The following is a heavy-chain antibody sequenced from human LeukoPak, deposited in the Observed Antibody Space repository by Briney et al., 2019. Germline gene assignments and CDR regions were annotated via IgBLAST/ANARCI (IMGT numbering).Heavy chain of an antibody. J-gene: IGHJ4*02. D-gene: IGHD2-8*01. Sequence: SETLSLTCTVSDGSISSSTNYWAWIRQPPGKGLEWIGSIYYSGSTYYNPSLKSRVTISVDTSKIQFSLKLSSVTAADTALYYCASHLYLSHLGNWSQGTLVTVSS. CDR2: IYYSGST. CDR3: ASHLYLSHLGN. CDR1: DGSISSSTNY. V-gene: IGHV4-39*01.